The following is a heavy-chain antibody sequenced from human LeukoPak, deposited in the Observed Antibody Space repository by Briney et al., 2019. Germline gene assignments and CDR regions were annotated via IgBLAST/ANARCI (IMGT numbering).Heavy chain of an antibody. CDR2: ISSSSSYI. CDR1: GFTFSSYA. Sequence: GGSLRLSCAASGFTFSSYAMTRVRQAPGKGLEWVSGISSSSSYIYYADSVKGRFTISRDNAKNSLYLQMNSLRAEDTAVYYCARGEGGSSGWYLFDYWGQGTLVTVSS. CDR3: ARGEGGSSGWYLFDY. V-gene: IGHV3-21*01. J-gene: IGHJ4*02. D-gene: IGHD6-19*01.